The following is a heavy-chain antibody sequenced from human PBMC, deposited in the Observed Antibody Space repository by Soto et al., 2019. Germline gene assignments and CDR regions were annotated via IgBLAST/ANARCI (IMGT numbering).Heavy chain of an antibody. CDR2: IYYSGST. J-gene: IGHJ5*02. D-gene: IGHD5-18*01. V-gene: IGHV4-59*01. CDR1: GGSISSYY. CDR3: ARGSTAMVGWNNWFDP. Sequence: SETLSLTCTVSGGSISSYYWSWIRQPPGKGLEWIGYIYYSGSTNYNPSLKSRVTMSVDTSKNQFSLKLSSVTAADTAVYYCARGSTAMVGWNNWFDPWGQGTLVTVSS.